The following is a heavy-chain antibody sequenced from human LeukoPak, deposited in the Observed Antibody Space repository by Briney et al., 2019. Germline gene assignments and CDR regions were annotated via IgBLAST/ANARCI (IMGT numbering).Heavy chain of an antibody. Sequence: GESLEISFKGSGYSFTNHWIAWVRQMPGKGLEWMGIIYPGDSDTRYSPSFQGQVTVSADKSISAAYLQWNSLKASDSAMYYCARQGYCGADCYSRFDYWGQGTLVPDSS. V-gene: IGHV5-51*01. CDR3: ARQGYCGADCYSRFDY. J-gene: IGHJ4*02. D-gene: IGHD2-21*02. CDR1: GYSFTNHW. CDR2: IYPGDSDT.